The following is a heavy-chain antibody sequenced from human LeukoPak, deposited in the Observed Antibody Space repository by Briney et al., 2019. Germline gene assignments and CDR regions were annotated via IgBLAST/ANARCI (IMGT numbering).Heavy chain of an antibody. J-gene: IGHJ4*02. V-gene: IGHV4-39*07. Sequence: SETLSLTCTVSGGSISSSSYYWGWIRQPPGKGLEWIGSIYYSGSTYYNPSLKSRVTISVDTSKNQFSLKLSSVTAADTAVYYCARADFWSGYRFDYWGQGTLVTVSS. D-gene: IGHD3-3*01. CDR1: GGSISSSSYY. CDR2: IYYSGST. CDR3: ARADFWSGYRFDY.